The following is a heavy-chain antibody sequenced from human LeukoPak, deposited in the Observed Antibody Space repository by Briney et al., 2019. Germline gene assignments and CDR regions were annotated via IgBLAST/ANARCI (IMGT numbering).Heavy chain of an antibody. CDR3: ARQSHPRGYFDY. CDR2: IYYSGST. J-gene: IGHJ4*02. V-gene: IGHV4-59*08. CDR1: GGSISSYY. D-gene: IGHD3-10*01. Sequence: SETLSLTCTVSGGSISSYYWSWIRQPPGKGLEWIGYIYYSGSTNYNPSLKSRVTISVDTSKNQFSLKLSSVTAADTAVYYCARQSHPRGYFDYWGQGTLVTVSS.